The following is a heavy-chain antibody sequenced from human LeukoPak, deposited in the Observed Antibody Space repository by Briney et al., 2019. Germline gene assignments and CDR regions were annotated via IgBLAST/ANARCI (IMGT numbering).Heavy chain of an antibody. CDR3: AKPKWTVTTPFDY. Sequence: GGSLRLPCAASGFTFSSYGMHWVRQAPGKGLEWVAVIWYDGSNKYYADSVKGRFTISRDNSKNTLYLQMNSLRAEDTAVYYCAKPKWTVTTPFDYWGQGTLVTVSS. CDR2: IWYDGSNK. V-gene: IGHV3-33*06. J-gene: IGHJ4*02. D-gene: IGHD4-17*01. CDR1: GFTFSSYG.